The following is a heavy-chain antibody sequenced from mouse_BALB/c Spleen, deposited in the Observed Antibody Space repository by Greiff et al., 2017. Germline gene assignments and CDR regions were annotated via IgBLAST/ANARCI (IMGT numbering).Heavy chain of an antibody. D-gene: IGHD2-14*01. CDR1: GFTFSSFG. Sequence: EVHLVESGGGLVQPGGSRKLSCAASGFTFSSFGMHWVRQAPEKGLEWVAYISSGSSTIYYADTVKGRFTISRDNPKNTLFLQMTSLRSEDTAMYYCARFYYRYAMDYWGQGTSVTVSS. CDR2: ISSGSSTI. V-gene: IGHV5-17*02. CDR3: ARFYYRYAMDY. J-gene: IGHJ4*01.